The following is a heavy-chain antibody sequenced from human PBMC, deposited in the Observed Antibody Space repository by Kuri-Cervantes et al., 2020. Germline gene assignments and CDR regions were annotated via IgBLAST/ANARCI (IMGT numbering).Heavy chain of an antibody. CDR1: GFTFSSYW. V-gene: IGHV3-74*01. D-gene: IGHD2-15*01. CDR2: INSDGSST. CDR3: AKDLTPIQGYCSGGSCYGYYYGMDV. Sequence: GGSLRLSCAAYGFTFSSYWMHWVRQAPGKGLVWVSRINSDGSSTSYADSVKGRFTISRDNSKNTLYLQMNSLRAEDTAVYYCAKDLTPIQGYCSGGSCYGYYYGMDVWGQGTTVTVSS. J-gene: IGHJ6*02.